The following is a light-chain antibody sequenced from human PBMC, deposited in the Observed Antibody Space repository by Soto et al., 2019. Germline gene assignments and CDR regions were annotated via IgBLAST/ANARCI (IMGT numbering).Light chain of an antibody. CDR1: QSVSSN. Sequence: EMVMTQSPATLSVSPGERATLSCRASQSVSSNLAWYQQKPGQAPRLLIYGASTRATGVPARFSGSGSGTEFTLTISRLQSEDFAVYHCQHYNSWPRTFGQGTKVESK. V-gene: IGKV3-15*01. CDR3: QHYNSWPRT. CDR2: GAS. J-gene: IGKJ1*01.